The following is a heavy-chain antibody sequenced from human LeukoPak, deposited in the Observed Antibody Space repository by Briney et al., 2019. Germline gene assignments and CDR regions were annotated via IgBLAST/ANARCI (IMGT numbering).Heavy chain of an antibody. Sequence: PGGSLRLSCAASGFTFSSYAMSWVRQAPGKGLEWVSAISGSGGSTYYADSVKGRFTISRDNSKNTLYLQMNSLRAEDTAVYCCAKGSSTSCRTSAFDYWGQGTLVTVSS. D-gene: IGHD2-2*01. CDR2: ISGSGGST. J-gene: IGHJ4*02. CDR3: AKGSSTSCRTSAFDY. V-gene: IGHV3-23*01. CDR1: GFTFSSYA.